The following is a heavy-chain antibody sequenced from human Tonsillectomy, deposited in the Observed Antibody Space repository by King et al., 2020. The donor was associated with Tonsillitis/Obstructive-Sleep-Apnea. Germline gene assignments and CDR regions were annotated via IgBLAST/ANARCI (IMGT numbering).Heavy chain of an antibody. Sequence: VQLQQWGAGLLKPSETLSLSCAVYGGSFSGYYWSWIRQPPGTGLEWIGEINHSGGTNYNPSLKSRVTISVDMSKNQFSLNLNSVTAADTAVYYCARVPYYYDSSGYPSVFDIWGQGTMVTVSS. CDR2: INHSGGT. CDR1: GGSFSGYY. J-gene: IGHJ3*02. V-gene: IGHV4-34*01. CDR3: ARVPYYYDSSGYPSVFDI. D-gene: IGHD3-22*01.